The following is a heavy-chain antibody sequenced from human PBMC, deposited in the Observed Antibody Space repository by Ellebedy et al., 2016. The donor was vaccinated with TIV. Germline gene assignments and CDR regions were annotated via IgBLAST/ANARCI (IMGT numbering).Heavy chain of an antibody. Sequence: SETLSLXCTVSGGSISSYYWSWIRQPPGKGLEWIGYIYYSGITNYNPSHKSRVTISVDKSKNQFSLKVNSVTAADTAVYYCARRDYVWGSYLNWGQGTLVTVSS. CDR2: IYYSGIT. J-gene: IGHJ4*02. D-gene: IGHD3-16*02. CDR1: GGSISSYY. V-gene: IGHV4-59*12. CDR3: ARRDYVWGSYLN.